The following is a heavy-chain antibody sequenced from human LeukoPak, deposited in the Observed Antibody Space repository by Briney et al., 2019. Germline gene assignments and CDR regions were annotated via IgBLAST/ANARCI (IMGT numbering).Heavy chain of an antibody. CDR2: ISSSGSTI. CDR3: ARGRGSGWYCDY. V-gene: IGHV3-48*03. D-gene: IGHD6-19*01. CDR1: GFTFSSYE. J-gene: IGHJ4*02. Sequence: GGSLRLSCAASGFTFSSYEMNWVRQAPGKGLEWVSYISSSGSTIYYADSVKGRFTISRDNAKSSLYLQMNSLRAEDTAVYYCARGRGSGWYCDYWGQGTLVTVSS.